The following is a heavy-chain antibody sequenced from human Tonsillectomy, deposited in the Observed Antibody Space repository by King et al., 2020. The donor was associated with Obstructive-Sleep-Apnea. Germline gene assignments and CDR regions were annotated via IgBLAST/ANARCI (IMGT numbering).Heavy chain of an antibody. D-gene: IGHD5-12*01. CDR3: ACEMPVYSGYDGNWFDP. CDR1: GGSISSGGYY. CDR2: IYYSWST. J-gene: IGHJ5*02. Sequence: QLQESGPGLVKPSQTLSLTCTVSGGSISSGGYYWSWIRHHPGKGLEWIGYIYYSWSTYYNRSLKSRVTISVDTSKNQFSLKLSSVTAADTAVYCCACEMPVYSGYDGNWFDPWGQGTLVTVSS. V-gene: IGHV4-31*03.